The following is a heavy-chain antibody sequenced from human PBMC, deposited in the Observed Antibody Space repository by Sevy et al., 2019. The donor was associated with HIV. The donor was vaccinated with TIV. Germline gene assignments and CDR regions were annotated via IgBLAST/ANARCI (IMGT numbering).Heavy chain of an antibody. Sequence: GGSLRLSCAASGFTFSSYAMSWVRQAPGKGLEWVAAISGSGGSTYYADSVKGRFTISRDNSKNTLYLQMNSLRAEDTAVYYCAKDWYYYDSSGYYYYPYFDYWGQGTLVTVSS. J-gene: IGHJ4*02. D-gene: IGHD3-22*01. CDR2: ISGSGGST. CDR3: AKDWYYYDSSGYYYYPYFDY. CDR1: GFTFSSYA. V-gene: IGHV3-23*01.